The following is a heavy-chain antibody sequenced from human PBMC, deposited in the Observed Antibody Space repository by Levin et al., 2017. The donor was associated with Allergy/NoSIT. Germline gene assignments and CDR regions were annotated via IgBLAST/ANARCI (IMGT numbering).Heavy chain of an antibody. Sequence: GESLKISCAASGFTFSPYYMHWVRQAPGKGLAWVSNIHSDTTITNYADSVKGRFTISRDNAKNTLYLQMNSLRGEDTAVYYCVRGGCRSTSCLDYWGQGTLVTVSS. CDR3: VRGGCRSTSCLDY. V-gene: IGHV3-74*01. D-gene: IGHD2-2*01. CDR1: GFTFSPYY. J-gene: IGHJ4*02. CDR2: IHSDTTIT.